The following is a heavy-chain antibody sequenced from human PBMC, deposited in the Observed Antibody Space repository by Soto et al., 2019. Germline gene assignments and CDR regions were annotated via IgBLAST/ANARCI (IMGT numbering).Heavy chain of an antibody. CDR3: ARVLQLAENCCFSYGMVV. V-gene: IGHV6-1*01. J-gene: IGHJ6*02. Sequence: PSQTLSLTCAISGDSVSSNSAAWNWIRQSAARGLEWLGRTYSRSTWYNYYAVSVTSRITFSPDTSTNQFSMQLHSVPPEDTAVYYCARVLQLAENCCFSYGMVVWGQATTVPVSS. D-gene: IGHD6-13*01. CDR1: GDSVSSNSAA. CDR2: TYSRSTWYN.